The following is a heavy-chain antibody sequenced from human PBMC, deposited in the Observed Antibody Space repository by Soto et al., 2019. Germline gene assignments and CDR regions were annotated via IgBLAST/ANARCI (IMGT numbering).Heavy chain of an antibody. Sequence: ASVKVSCKASGGTFSSYAISWVRQAPGQGLEWMGGIIPIFGTANYAQKFQGRVTITADESTSTAYMELSSLRSEDTAVYYCAREITFGGVIGLYGMDVWGQGTTVTVSS. V-gene: IGHV1-69*13. CDR3: AREITFGGVIGLYGMDV. CDR1: GGTFSSYA. CDR2: IIPIFGTA. D-gene: IGHD3-16*02. J-gene: IGHJ6*02.